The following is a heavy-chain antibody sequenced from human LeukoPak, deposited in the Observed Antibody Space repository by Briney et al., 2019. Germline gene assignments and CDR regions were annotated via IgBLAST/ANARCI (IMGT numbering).Heavy chain of an antibody. CDR2: ISGSSSST. CDR3: AKVRMITMIAYDAFDI. CDR1: GFSFNSYA. V-gene: IGHV3-23*01. D-gene: IGHD3-22*01. J-gene: IGHJ3*02. Sequence: SGGSLRLSCAASGFSFNSYAMNWVRQAPGKGLEWVSAISGSSSSTYYADSVKGRFTISRDNSKNTLYLQMNSLRAEDTAVYYCAKVRMITMIAYDAFDIWGQGTMVTVSS.